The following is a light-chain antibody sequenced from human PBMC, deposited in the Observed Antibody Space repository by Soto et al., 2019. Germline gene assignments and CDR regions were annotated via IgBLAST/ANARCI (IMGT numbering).Light chain of an antibody. V-gene: IGKV3-20*01. J-gene: IGKJ1*01. CDR2: AAS. Sequence: EIVLTQSRGTMSLSPGERATLSCRTSQSVSNNYLAWYQQKPGQAPRILIYAASSRATGIQDRFSGSGSGTDFTLSISRLEPEDFAVYYCKQYSSLWTCGQGTKGDIK. CDR1: QSVSNNY. CDR3: KQYSSLWT.